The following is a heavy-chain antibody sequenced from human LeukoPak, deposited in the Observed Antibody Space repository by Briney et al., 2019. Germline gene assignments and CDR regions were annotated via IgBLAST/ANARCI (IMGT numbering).Heavy chain of an antibody. D-gene: IGHD1/OR15-1a*01. Sequence: GSSLRLSCAASGFTFSSYGMHWVRQAPGKGLEWVAVISYDGSNKYYADSVKGRFTISRDNSKNTLYLQMNSLRAEDTAVYYCATSQENNFDYWGQGTLVTVSS. CDR1: GFTFSSYG. CDR3: ATSQENNFDY. J-gene: IGHJ4*02. CDR2: ISYDGSNK. V-gene: IGHV3-30*03.